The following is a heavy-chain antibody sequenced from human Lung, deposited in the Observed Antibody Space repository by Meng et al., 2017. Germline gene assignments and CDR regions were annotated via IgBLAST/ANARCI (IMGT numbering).Heavy chain of an antibody. D-gene: IGHD4-11*01. V-gene: IGHV4-34*01. CDR1: GGSSSDYH. J-gene: IGHJ4*02. Sequence: QQWGGGLWNPAGTSSLTCVVSGGSSSDYHWSWIRQPPVKGLEWIGEINHSGSTNYNPSLESRATISVDTSQNNLSLKLSSVTAADSAVYYCARGPTTMAHDFDYWGQGTLVTVSS. CDR3: ARGPTTMAHDFDY. CDR2: INHSGST.